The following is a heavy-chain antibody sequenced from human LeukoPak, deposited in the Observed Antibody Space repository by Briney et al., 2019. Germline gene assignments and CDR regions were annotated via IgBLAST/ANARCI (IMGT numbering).Heavy chain of an antibody. D-gene: IGHD2-15*01. Sequence: SQTLSLTCAISGDSVSSNSAAWNWIRQSPSRGLEWLGRTYYRSKWYNDYAVSVKSRITINPDTSKNQFSLQLNSVTPEDTAVYYRARDSPNDVDCSGGSCYPFDYWGQGTLVTVSS. V-gene: IGHV6-1*01. J-gene: IGHJ4*02. CDR1: GDSVSSNSAA. CDR3: ARDSPNDVDCSGGSCYPFDY. CDR2: TYYRSKWYN.